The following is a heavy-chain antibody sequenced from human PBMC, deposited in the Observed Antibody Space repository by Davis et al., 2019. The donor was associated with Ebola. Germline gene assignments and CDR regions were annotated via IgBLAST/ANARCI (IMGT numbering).Heavy chain of an antibody. CDR1: GFTFSSYG. J-gene: IGHJ4*02. D-gene: IGHD6-19*01. CDR2: MSPTTSTR. V-gene: IGHV3-48*02. CDR3: VRHYSTVWYHYDYFDY. Sequence: GGSLRLSCAGSGFTFSSYGMNWVRQAPGKGLEWVSYMSPTTSTRHYADSVKGRFTISRDNAKNTLYLQMNSLRDEDTAVYYCVRHYSTVWYHYDYFDYWGQGALVTVSS.